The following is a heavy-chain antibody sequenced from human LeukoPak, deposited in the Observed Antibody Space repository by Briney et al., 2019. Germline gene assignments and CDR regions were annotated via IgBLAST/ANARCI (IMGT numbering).Heavy chain of an antibody. Sequence: GGSLRLSCVASGFTFSGYEMNWVRQAPGKGLEWVSYIGNSDTTVYYADSVKGRFTISRDNAKNSLYLQMNSLRAEDTAVYYCVRDGSRWFFDYSGEGTLVSVSS. CDR2: IGNSDTTV. CDR1: GFTFSGYE. V-gene: IGHV3-48*03. D-gene: IGHD6-13*01. J-gene: IGHJ4*02. CDR3: VRDGSRWFFDY.